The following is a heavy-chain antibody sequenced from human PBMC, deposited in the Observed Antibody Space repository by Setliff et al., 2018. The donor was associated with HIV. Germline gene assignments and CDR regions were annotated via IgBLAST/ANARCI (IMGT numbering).Heavy chain of an antibody. CDR2: IYTSGST. CDR3: AKMHTAMDPDTFDI. J-gene: IGHJ3*02. V-gene: IGHV4-59*10. Sequence: SETLSLTCAVYGGSFSGSYFWTWIRQPAGKGLEWIGRIYTSGSTNYNPSLKSRFTISRDNSKNTMFLQMNSLRVEDTAIYYCAKMHTAMDPDTFDIWGQGTMVTVSS. D-gene: IGHD5-18*01. CDR1: GGSFSGSYF.